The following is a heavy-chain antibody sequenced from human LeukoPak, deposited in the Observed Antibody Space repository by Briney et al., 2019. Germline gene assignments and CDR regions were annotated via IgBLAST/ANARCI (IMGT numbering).Heavy chain of an antibody. CDR2: IYTSGST. Sequence: SQTLSLTCTVSGDSIISGDYYWSWIRQPAGKGLEWIGRIYTSGSTNYNPSLKSRVTISVDTSKNQFSLKLSSVTAADTAVYYCAREGTIFGVVITYYFDYWGQGTLITVSS. CDR1: GDSIISGDYY. D-gene: IGHD3-3*01. CDR3: AREGTIFGVVITYYFDY. J-gene: IGHJ4*02. V-gene: IGHV4-61*02.